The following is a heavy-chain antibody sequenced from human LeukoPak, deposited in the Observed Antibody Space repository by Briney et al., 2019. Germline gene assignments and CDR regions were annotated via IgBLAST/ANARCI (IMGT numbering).Heavy chain of an antibody. Sequence: PGGSLRLSCAASGFTVSSNYMSWVRQAPGEGLEWVSVIYSGGSTYYADFVKGRFTSPRDNSKNTLYLQMNSLRAEDTAVYYCATDGGLWFGPVQTDAFDIWGQGTMVTVSS. CDR2: IYSGGST. D-gene: IGHD3-10*01. J-gene: IGHJ3*02. V-gene: IGHV3-66*01. CDR3: ATDGGLWFGPVQTDAFDI. CDR1: GFTVSSNY.